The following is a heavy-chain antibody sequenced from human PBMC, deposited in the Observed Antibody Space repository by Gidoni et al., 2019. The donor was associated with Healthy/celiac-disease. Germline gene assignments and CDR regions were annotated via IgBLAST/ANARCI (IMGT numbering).Heavy chain of an antibody. CDR1: GYTFTGYY. CDR3: ARECFARGRTSSTSCYLLY. Sequence: QVQLVQSGAEVKKPGASVKVSCKASGYTFTGYYMHWVRQAPGQGLEWMGWINPNSGGTNYAQKFQGRVTMTRDTSISTAYMELSRLRSDDTAVYYCARECFARGRTSSTSCYLLYWGQGTLVTVSS. V-gene: IGHV1-2*02. CDR2: INPNSGGT. J-gene: IGHJ4*02. D-gene: IGHD2-2*01.